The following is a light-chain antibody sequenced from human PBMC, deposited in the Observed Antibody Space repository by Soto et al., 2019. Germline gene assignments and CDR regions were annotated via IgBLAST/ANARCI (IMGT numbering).Light chain of an antibody. V-gene: IGKV3-20*01. CDR2: GAS. Sequence: EIVLTQSPGTLSLSPGERATLSCWASQSVASTYLGWYQQKPGQAPRLLIYGASSRATGIPDRFSGSVSGTDFSLTISRLEPEDFALYYCQQYAGSPTFGQGTRLEIK. CDR3: QQYAGSPT. J-gene: IGKJ5*01. CDR1: QSVASTY.